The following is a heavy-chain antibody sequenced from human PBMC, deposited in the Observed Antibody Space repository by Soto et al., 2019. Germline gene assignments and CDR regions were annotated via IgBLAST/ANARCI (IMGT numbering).Heavy chain of an antibody. J-gene: IGHJ6*02. Sequence: GGSLRLSCAASGFTFSSYGMHWVRQAPGKGLEWVAVIWYDGSNKYYADSVKGRFTISRDNSKNTLYLQMNSLRAEDTAVYYCARSLEWLPLGYYGMDVWGQGTTVTVS. CDR2: IWYDGSNK. CDR3: ARSLEWLPLGYYGMDV. CDR1: GFTFSSYG. D-gene: IGHD6-19*01. V-gene: IGHV3-33*01.